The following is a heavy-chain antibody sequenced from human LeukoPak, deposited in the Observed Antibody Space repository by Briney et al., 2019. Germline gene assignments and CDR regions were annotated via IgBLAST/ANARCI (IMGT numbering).Heavy chain of an antibody. CDR1: GYTFTSYG. D-gene: IGHD6-6*01. CDR3: ARDMIAARPNWFDP. V-gene: IGHV1-18*01. Sequence: GASVKVSCKASGYTFTSYGISWVRQAPGQGLEWMGWISAYNDDTNYAQKLQGRVTMTTDTSTSTAYMELRSLTSDDTAVYYCARDMIAARPNWFDPWGQGTLVTVSS. J-gene: IGHJ5*02. CDR2: ISAYNDDT.